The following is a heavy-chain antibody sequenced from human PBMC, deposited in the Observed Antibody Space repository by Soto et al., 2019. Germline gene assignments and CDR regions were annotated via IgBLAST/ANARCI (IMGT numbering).Heavy chain of an antibody. D-gene: IGHD1-1*01. V-gene: IGHV4-31*03. CDR3: ARWERGGTWFDP. Sequence: QVQLQESGPGLVKPSQTLSLTCTVSGGSISSGGYYWSWFRQHPGKGLEWIGYIYYSGSTYYNPSLKSRVTISVDTSKNQFSLKLSSVTAADTAVYYCARWERGGTWFDPWGQGTLVTVSS. CDR1: GGSISSGGYY. J-gene: IGHJ5*02. CDR2: IYYSGST.